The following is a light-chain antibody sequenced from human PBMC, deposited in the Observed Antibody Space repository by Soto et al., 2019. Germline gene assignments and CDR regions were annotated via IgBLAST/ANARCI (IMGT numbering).Light chain of an antibody. CDR2: EVT. V-gene: IGLV2-8*01. CDR1: SSDIGASTY. CDR3: SSYSGNNILL. J-gene: IGLJ2*01. Sequence: QSALSQPPSASGSPGQSVNISCTGTSSDIGASTYVSWYQQHPGRAPNLIVYEVTKRPSGVPDRFSGSKSGNTASLTVSGLQADDEAYYYCSSYSGNNILLFGRGTKVTVL.